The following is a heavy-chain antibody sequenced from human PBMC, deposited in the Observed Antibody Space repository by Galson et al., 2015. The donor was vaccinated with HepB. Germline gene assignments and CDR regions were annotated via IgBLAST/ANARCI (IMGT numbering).Heavy chain of an antibody. J-gene: IGHJ6*02. CDR1: GYTFSSYG. CDR3: AREPIMRYSDFWSASPEFGMDV. D-gene: IGHD3-3*01. CDR2: ISAYNNYT. Sequence: SVKVSCKASGYTFSSYGISWVRQAPGQGLEWMGWISAYNNYTNYAQKFQGRVTMTTDTSTTTAYMELRSLRSDDTAVYYCAREPIMRYSDFWSASPEFGMDVWGQGTTVTVSS. V-gene: IGHV1-18*04.